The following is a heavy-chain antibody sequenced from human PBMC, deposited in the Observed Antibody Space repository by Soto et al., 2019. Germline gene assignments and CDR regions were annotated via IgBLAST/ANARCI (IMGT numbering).Heavy chain of an antibody. CDR2: IIPIFGTA. CDR3: ARRGAAARYYYYYYGMDV. J-gene: IGHJ6*02. Sequence: QVQLVQSGAEVKKPGSSVKVSCKASGGTLSSYAISWVRQAPGQGLEWMGGIIPIFGTANYAQKFQGRVTITADESTSTAYMELSSLRSEDTAVYYCARRGAAARYYYYYYGMDVWGQGTTVTVSS. CDR1: GGTLSSYA. D-gene: IGHD6-13*01. V-gene: IGHV1-69*01.